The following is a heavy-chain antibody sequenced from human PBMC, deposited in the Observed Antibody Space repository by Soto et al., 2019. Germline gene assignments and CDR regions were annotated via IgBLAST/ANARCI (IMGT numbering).Heavy chain of an antibody. V-gene: IGHV1-3*01. CDR3: ARSIVVVTAADY. CDR2: INAVNGNT. Sequence: QVQLVQSGAEVKKPGASVKVSCKASGYTFTSYAMHWVRQAPGQRLEWMGWINAVNGNTKYSQKFQGRVTITRDTSASTAYMELSSLRSEDTAVYYCARSIVVVTAADYWGQGTLVTVSS. D-gene: IGHD2-21*02. CDR1: GYTFTSYA. J-gene: IGHJ4*02.